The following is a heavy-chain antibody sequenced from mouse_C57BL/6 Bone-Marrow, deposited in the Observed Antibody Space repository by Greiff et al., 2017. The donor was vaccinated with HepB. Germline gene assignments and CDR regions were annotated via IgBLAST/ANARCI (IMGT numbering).Heavy chain of an antibody. V-gene: IGHV14-2*01. Sequence: EVQLVESGAELVKPGASVKLSCTASGFNIKDYYMHWVKQRTEQGLEWIGRIDPEDGENKYAPKFQGKATLTADTSSNTAYLQLSSLTSEETAVYYCAAYYYGSSGFDYWGQGTTLTVSS. CDR3: AAYYYGSSGFDY. CDR2: IDPEDGEN. D-gene: IGHD1-1*01. CDR1: GFNIKDYY. J-gene: IGHJ2*01.